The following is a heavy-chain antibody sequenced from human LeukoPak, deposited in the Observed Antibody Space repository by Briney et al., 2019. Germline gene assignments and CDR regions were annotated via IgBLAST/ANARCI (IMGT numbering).Heavy chain of an antibody. CDR1: GFSFSNYG. J-gene: IGHJ4*02. V-gene: IGHV3-33*06. Sequence: GGSLRVSCAASGFSFSNYGMHWVRQAPGKGLEWVAVIWDDGSYKYYADSVKGRFTISRDNSKNTLYLQITSLRAEDTAVYYCAKPTSGSGSFLIDYWGQGTLVTVSS. CDR2: IWDDGSYK. D-gene: IGHD2-15*01. CDR3: AKPTSGSGSFLIDY.